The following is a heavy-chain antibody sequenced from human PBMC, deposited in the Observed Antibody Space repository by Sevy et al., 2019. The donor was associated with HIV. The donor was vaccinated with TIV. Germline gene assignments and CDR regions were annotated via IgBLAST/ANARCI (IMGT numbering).Heavy chain of an antibody. J-gene: IGHJ3*02. CDR1: GFTFSSYW. D-gene: IGHD6-13*01. CDR3: ASGSSSWIDAFDI. V-gene: IGHV3-7*03. CDR2: IKQDGSEK. Sequence: GGSLRLSCAASGFTFSSYWMSWVRQAPGKGLEWLANIKQDGSEKYYVDSVKGRFTISRDNAKNSLYLQMNSLRAEDTAVYYCASGSSSWIDAFDIWGQGTMVTVSS.